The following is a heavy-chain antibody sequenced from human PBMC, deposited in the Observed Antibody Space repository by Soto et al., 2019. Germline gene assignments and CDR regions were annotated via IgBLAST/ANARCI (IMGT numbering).Heavy chain of an antibody. J-gene: IGHJ5*02. Sequence: PSETLSLTCTVSGGSMTSYYWTWIRQPAGKGLEWIGRVFSVGGTHYNPSLTSRVTISLATSKNQLSLRLISVTDADTAVYFCARGKRFSGWFDPWGQGNLVTVSS. CDR3: ARGKRFSGWFDP. V-gene: IGHV4-4*07. D-gene: IGHD3-3*01. CDR1: GGSMTSYY. CDR2: VFSVGGT.